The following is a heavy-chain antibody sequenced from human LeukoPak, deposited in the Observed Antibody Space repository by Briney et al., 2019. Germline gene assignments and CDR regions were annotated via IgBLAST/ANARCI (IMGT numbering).Heavy chain of an antibody. V-gene: IGHV3-33*06. CDR2: IWYDGSNK. CDR1: GFTFSSYG. Sequence: PGRSLRLSCAASGFTFSSYGMHWVRQAPGKGLEWVAVIWYDGSNKYYADSVKGRFTISRDNYKNTLYLQMNSLRAEDTAVYYCAKEGYYGSGSYYMDVWGKGTTVTVSS. CDR3: AKEGYYGSGSYYMDV. D-gene: IGHD3-10*01. J-gene: IGHJ6*03.